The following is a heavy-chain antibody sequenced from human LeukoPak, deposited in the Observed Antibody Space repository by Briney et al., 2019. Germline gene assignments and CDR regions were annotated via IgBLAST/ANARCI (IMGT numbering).Heavy chain of an antibody. J-gene: IGHJ4*02. CDR2: IKQDGSEK. D-gene: IGHD5-24*01. CDR3: ASSTDGWLQFSYFDY. V-gene: IGHV3-7*01. Sequence: PGGSLRLSCAASGFTFSSYWMSWVRQAPGKGLEWVANIKQDGSEKYYVDSVKGRFTISRDNAKNSLYLQMNSLRAEDTAVYYCASSTDGWLQFSYFDYWGQGTLVTVSS. CDR1: GFTFSSYW.